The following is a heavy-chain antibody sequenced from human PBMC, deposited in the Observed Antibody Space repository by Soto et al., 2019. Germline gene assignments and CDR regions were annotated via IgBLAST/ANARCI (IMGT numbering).Heavy chain of an antibody. V-gene: IGHV3-13*05. J-gene: IGHJ6*02. CDR3: ARAYTGRLPRRADYYYAMDV. CDR2: IGAARDP. Sequence: GSLGLYCATSGFTFSNFDMHWVRQVPGKGREWVSAIGAARDPYYLGSVKGRFTISRENAKNSVHLQMNDLRAGDSAVYYCARAYTGRLPRRADYYYAMDVWGQGTTVTVSS. D-gene: IGHD2-2*02. CDR1: GFTFSNFD.